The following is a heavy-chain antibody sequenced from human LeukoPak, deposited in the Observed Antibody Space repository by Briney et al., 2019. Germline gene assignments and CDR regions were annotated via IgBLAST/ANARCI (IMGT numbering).Heavy chain of an antibody. CDR1: GFSTNNDW. J-gene: IGHJ4*02. Sequence: GGSLRLSCAASGFSTNNDWMSWVRQAPGKGLEWIGRIKSNTDGGTTDYAAPVKGRLSISRDDSKSTLYLQMNSLKPEDTAVYYCSTRTAGYYFDYWGQGTLVTVSS. D-gene: IGHD6-25*01. CDR2: IKSNTDGGTT. V-gene: IGHV3-15*01. CDR3: STRTAGYYFDY.